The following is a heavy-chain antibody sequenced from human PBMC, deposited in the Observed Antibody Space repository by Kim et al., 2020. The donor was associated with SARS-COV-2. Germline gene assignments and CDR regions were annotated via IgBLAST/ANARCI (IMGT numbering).Heavy chain of an antibody. D-gene: IGHD2-15*01. CDR2: IIPIFGTA. Sequence: VKVSCKASGGTFSSYAISWVRQAPGQGLEWMGGIIPIFGTANYAQKFQGRVTITADESTSTAYMELSSLRSEDTAVYYCARGTYCSGGSCYSVRRVSYYYGMDVWGQGTTVTVSS. J-gene: IGHJ6*02. CDR3: ARGTYCSGGSCYSVRRVSYYYGMDV. V-gene: IGHV1-69*13. CDR1: GGTFSSYA.